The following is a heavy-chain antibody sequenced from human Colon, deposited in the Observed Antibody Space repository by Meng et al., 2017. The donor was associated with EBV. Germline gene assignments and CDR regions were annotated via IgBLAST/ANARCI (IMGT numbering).Heavy chain of an antibody. Sequence: QLQLQESGPGLVKPLXTLSLTCSVSGDSINSNNYYWGWIRQPPGQGLEWIGGVYYTGNTYYTPSLKSRVTISLDTSKNQFSLKLNSVTAADTAVYYCATQESRDGHNPYWGQGTLVTVSS. D-gene: IGHD5-24*01. V-gene: IGHV4-39*07. CDR2: VYYTGNT. CDR1: GDSINSNNYY. CDR3: ATQESRDGHNPY. J-gene: IGHJ4*02.